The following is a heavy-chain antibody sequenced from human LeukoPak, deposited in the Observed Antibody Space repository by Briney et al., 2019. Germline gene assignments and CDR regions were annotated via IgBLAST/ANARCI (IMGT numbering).Heavy chain of an antibody. J-gene: IGHJ5*02. Sequence: SQTLSLSCVISGDSVSSNSVTWNWIRQSPSRGLEWLGRTYYRSTWYNDYAVSVRGRITVNPDTSKNQFSLHLNSVTPEDTAVYYCARRLTQYDCFDPWGQGILVTVSS. CDR2: TYYRSTWYN. CDR3: ARRLTQYDCFDP. CDR1: GDSVSSNSVT. V-gene: IGHV6-1*01. D-gene: IGHD2-2*01.